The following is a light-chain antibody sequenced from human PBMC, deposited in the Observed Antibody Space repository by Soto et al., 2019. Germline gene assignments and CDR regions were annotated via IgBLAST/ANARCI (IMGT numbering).Light chain of an antibody. CDR1: QDISNY. J-gene: IGKJ3*01. Sequence: DIQMTQSPSSLSATVGDRVTITCRASQDISNYLAWHQQKPGKVPKLLIYAASTLQPGDPSRFSGSGSGTDVALTISSLQPEDVATYYCQKYNGAPPETFGPGTKVAIK. V-gene: IGKV1-27*01. CDR3: QKYNGAPPET. CDR2: AAS.